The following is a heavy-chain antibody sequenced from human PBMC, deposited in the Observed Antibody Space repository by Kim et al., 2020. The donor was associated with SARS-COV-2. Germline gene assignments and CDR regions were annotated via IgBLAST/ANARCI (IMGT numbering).Heavy chain of an antibody. V-gene: IGHV3-33*01. D-gene: IGHD3-10*01. Sequence: GGSLRLSCAASGFTFSSYGMHWVRQAPGKGLEWVAVIWYDGSNKYYADSVKGRFTISRDNSKNTLYLQMNSLRAEDTAVYYCARDLFTMVRGVKKYYYYYGMDVWGQGTTVTVSS. CDR3: ARDLFTMVRGVKKYYYYYGMDV. CDR2: IWYDGSNK. J-gene: IGHJ6*02. CDR1: GFTFSSYG.